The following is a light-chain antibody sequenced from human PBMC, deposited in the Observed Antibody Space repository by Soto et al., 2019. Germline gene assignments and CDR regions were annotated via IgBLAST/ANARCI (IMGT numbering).Light chain of an antibody. Sequence: QPVLTQPPSASASLGASVTLTCTLSSGYSNYKVDWYQQRPGKGPRFVMRVGTGGIVGSKGDGIPDRFSVLGSGLNRYLTIENIQEEDESDYHCGADHGSGSNFVQVFGGGTKLTVL. CDR3: GADHGSGSNFVQV. V-gene: IGLV9-49*01. CDR2: VGTGGIVG. J-gene: IGLJ2*01. CDR1: SGYSNYK.